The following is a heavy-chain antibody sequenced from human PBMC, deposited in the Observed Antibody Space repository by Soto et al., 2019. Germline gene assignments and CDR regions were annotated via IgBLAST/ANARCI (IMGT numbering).Heavy chain of an antibody. D-gene: IGHD6-19*01. J-gene: IGHJ4*02. CDR2: TYYRSKWCN. Sequence: SETLSLTCAISGDSVSSNSAAWNWIRQSPSRGLEWLGRTYYRSKWCNDYAVSVKSRITINPDTSKNQFSLQLNSVTPEDTAVYYCARDSPPTEYSSGWPQHLDYWGQGTLVTVSS. CDR3: ARDSPPTEYSSGWPQHLDY. V-gene: IGHV6-1*01. CDR1: GDSVSSNSAA.